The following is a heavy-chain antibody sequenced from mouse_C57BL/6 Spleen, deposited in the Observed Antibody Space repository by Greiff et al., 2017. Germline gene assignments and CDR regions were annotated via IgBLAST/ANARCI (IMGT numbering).Heavy chain of an antibody. J-gene: IGHJ4*01. Sequence: EVKLMESGGGLVQPGGSLSLSCAASGFTFTDYYMSWVRQPPGKALEWLGFIRNKANGYTTEYSASVKGRFTISRDNSQSILYLQMNALRAEDSATYYCARSGFTTGYYAMDYWGQGTSVTVSS. CDR2: IRNKANGYTT. CDR3: ARSGFTTGYYAMDY. V-gene: IGHV7-3*01. D-gene: IGHD1-1*01. CDR1: GFTFTDYY.